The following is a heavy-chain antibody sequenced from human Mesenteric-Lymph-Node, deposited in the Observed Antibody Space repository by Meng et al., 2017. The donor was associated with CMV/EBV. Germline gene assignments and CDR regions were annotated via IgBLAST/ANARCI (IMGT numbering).Heavy chain of an antibody. CDR3: ARELGINLAHYFDQ. V-gene: IGHV3-11*06. CDR1: CFTCRDYF. Sequence: VQVSVPGQGLVLHVGSLQLSCTAPCFTCRDYFMIGIRQGPGKGLELVSFIIGSTSRTDYADSVKCRFTIFRVNAKNSLYLQMNCLRAEDTAVYYCARELGINLAHYFDQWGQGTLVTVSS. CDR2: IIGSTSRT. J-gene: IGHJ4*02. D-gene: IGHD7-27*01.